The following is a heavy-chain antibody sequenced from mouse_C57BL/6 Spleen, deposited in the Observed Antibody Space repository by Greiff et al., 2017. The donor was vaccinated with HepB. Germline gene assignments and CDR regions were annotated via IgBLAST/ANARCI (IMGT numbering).Heavy chain of an antibody. D-gene: IGHD3-2*02. Sequence: EVKLMESGGGLVKPGGSLKLSCAASGFTFSDYGMHWVRQAPEKGLGWVAYISSGSSTIYYADTVKGRFTISRDNAKNTLFLQMTSLRSEDTAMYYCARELRLYFDYWGQGTTLTVSS. CDR2: ISSGSSTI. CDR3: ARELRLYFDY. V-gene: IGHV5-17*01. J-gene: IGHJ2*01. CDR1: GFTFSDYG.